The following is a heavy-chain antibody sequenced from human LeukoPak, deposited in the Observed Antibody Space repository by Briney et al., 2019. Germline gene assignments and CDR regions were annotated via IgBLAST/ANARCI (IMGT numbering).Heavy chain of an antibody. CDR2: IYYSGST. CDR3: ARGTVAKNYFDY. D-gene: IGHD4-17*01. CDR1: GGSISSGGYY. Sequence: SETLSLTCTVSGGSISSGGYYWSWIRQHPEKGLEWIGYIYYSGSTYYNPSLKSRVTISVDTSKNQFSLKLSSVTAADTAVYYCARGTVAKNYFDYWGQGTLVTVSS. J-gene: IGHJ4*02. V-gene: IGHV4-31*03.